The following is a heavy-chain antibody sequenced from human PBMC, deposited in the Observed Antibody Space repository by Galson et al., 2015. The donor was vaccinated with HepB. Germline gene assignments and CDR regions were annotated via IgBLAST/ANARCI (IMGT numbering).Heavy chain of an antibody. J-gene: IGHJ4*02. CDR2: IYCTGTT. Sequence: TLSLTCIVSGVSVNSESYYWGWVRQTPGKGLEWIGSIYCTGTTHYSPSLKSRVDISLDTSKNQFSLRLNSVTAADTGVYYCARMPKAAGNAYWGQGTLVTVSS. V-gene: IGHV4-39*01. D-gene: IGHD1-1*01. CDR3: ARMPKAAGNAY. CDR1: GVSVNSESYY.